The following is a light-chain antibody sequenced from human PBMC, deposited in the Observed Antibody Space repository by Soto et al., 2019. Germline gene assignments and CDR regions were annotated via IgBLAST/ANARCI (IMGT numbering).Light chain of an antibody. V-gene: IGKV1-5*03. CDR3: QQYYTSPYT. J-gene: IGKJ2*01. Sequence: DIQMTQSPSTLSASVGDRVTITCRASQSISIWLAWYQQIPGKVPKLLISKASSVESGVPSRFTGSVSGTEFTLTISSLKPDDLANYYGQQYYTSPYTFGPGTKLEMK. CDR2: KAS. CDR1: QSISIW.